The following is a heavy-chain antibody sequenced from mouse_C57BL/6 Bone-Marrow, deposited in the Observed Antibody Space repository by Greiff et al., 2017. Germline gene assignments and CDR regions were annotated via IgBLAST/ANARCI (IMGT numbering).Heavy chain of an antibody. Sequence: EVKLEESGGGLVKPGGSLKLSCAASGFTFSSYAMSWVRQTPEKRLEWVATISDGGSYTYYPDNVKGRFTISRDNAKNNLYLQMSHLKSEDTAMYYCARDRGVQAWFAYWGQGTLVTVSA. D-gene: IGHD3-1*01. CDR3: ARDRGVQAWFAY. CDR2: ISDGGSYT. V-gene: IGHV5-4*01. J-gene: IGHJ3*01. CDR1: GFTFSSYA.